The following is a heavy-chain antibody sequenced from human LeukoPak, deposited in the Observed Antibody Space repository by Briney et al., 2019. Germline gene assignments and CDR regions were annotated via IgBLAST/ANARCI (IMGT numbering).Heavy chain of an antibody. CDR1: GYTFTSYD. CDR3: ARGPRYFDWLNY. D-gene: IGHD3-9*01. J-gene: IGHJ4*02. V-gene: IGHV1-8*01. CDR2: MNPNSGNT. Sequence: AASVKVSCKASGYTFTSYDINWVRQATGQGLEWMGWMNPNSGNTGYAQKFQGRVTMTRNTSISTAYMELSSLRSEDTAVYYCARGPRYFDWLNYWGQGTLVTVSS.